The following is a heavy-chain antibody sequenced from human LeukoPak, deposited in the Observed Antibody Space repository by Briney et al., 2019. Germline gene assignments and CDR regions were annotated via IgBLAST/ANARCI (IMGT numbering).Heavy chain of an antibody. CDR3: ARGSLFRLTTGPYYYYMDV. CDR2: INHSGST. CDR1: GGSFSGYY. V-gene: IGHV4-34*01. Sequence: SETLSLTCAVYGGSFSGYYWSWIRQPPGKGLEWIGEINHSGSTNYNPSLKSRVTISVDASKNQFSLKLSSVTAADTAVYYCARGSLFRLTTGPYYYYMDVWGKGTTVTVSS. D-gene: IGHD4-11*01. J-gene: IGHJ6*03.